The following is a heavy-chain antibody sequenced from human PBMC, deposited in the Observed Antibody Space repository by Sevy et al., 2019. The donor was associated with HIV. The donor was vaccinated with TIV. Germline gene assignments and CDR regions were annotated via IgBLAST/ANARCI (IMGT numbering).Heavy chain of an antibody. Sequence: GSLRLSCAASGFTFSKYSMSWVRQPPGKGLEWVSTLSFGCGEINYADSVKGRFTISRVNSKSSVYMQMNNLRPEDTDMYYCAREGCTKPHDYWGQGTLVTVSS. CDR2: LSFGCGEI. J-gene: IGHJ4*02. D-gene: IGHD2-8*01. CDR3: AREGCTKPHDY. CDR1: GFTFSKYS. V-gene: IGHV3-23*01.